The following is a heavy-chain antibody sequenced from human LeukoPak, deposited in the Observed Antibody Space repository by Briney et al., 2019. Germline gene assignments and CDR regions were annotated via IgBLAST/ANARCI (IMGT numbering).Heavy chain of an antibody. CDR3: ASGGYCSSTSCYGVLDY. CDR1: GYTLTSYY. J-gene: IGHJ4*02. D-gene: IGHD2-2*03. Sequence: GASVKVSCKASGYTLTSYYMHWVRQAPGQGLEWMGWINPNSGGTNYAQKFQGRVTMTRDTSISTAYMELSRLRSDDTAVYYCASGGYCSSTSCYGVLDYWGQGTLVTVSS. V-gene: IGHV1-2*02. CDR2: INPNSGGT.